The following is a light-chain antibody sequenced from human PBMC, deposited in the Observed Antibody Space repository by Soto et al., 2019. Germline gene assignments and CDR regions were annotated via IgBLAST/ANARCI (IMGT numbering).Light chain of an antibody. CDR2: EGN. Sequence: QSALTQPASGSGSPGQSITISCTGTSSDVGSYDLVSWYQQHPNKAPKLIIYEGNKRPSGVSHRFSDSKSGNTASLTISGLQAEDEADYFCCSYAGSNTYVFGTGTKLTVL. CDR3: CSYAGSNTYV. V-gene: IGLV2-23*01. CDR1: SSDVGSYDL. J-gene: IGLJ1*01.